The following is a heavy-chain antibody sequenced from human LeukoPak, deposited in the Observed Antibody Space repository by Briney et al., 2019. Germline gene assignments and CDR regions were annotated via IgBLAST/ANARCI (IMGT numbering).Heavy chain of an antibody. D-gene: IGHD6-19*01. CDR2: ITGSGSDT. CDR1: GFTFSSYA. CDR3: ASGSSGWYS. V-gene: IGHV3-23*01. J-gene: IGHJ4*02. Sequence: PGGSLRLSCEASGFTFSSYAMNWVRQVPGKGLEWVSSITGSGSDTYFVDSVKGRFTISRDNSKNTLYLQMNSLRAEDAAVYYCASGSSGWYSWGQGTLVTVSS.